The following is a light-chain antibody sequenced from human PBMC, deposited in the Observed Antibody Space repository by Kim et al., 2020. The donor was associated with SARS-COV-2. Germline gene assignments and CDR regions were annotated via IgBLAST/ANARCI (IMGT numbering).Light chain of an antibody. CDR1: ELGDKN. V-gene: IGLV3-1*01. CDR2: EDR. Sequence: VSQGQTAIITCSGNELGDKNVCWYQQKAGQSPVLVIYEDRKRPSGIPERVSGSNSGNTATLTISGTQAMDEADYYCQAWDSSTVVFGGGTQLTVL. CDR3: QAWDSSTVV. J-gene: IGLJ2*01.